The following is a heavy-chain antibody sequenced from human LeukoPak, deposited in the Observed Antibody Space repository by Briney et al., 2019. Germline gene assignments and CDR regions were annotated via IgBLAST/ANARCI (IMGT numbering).Heavy chain of an antibody. CDR3: VRGLLGSYFDS. CDR1: GFTLSTYW. Sequence: PGGSLRLSCSASGFTLSTYWMHWGRQVPGTGLVWVSRISGDGSVTTFADFAEGRFTISRDNAKNTLYLQMNSLRAEDTAVYHCVRGLLGSYFDSWGRGTLVTVSS. J-gene: IGHJ4*02. V-gene: IGHV3-74*01. CDR2: ISGDGSVT. D-gene: IGHD3-10*01.